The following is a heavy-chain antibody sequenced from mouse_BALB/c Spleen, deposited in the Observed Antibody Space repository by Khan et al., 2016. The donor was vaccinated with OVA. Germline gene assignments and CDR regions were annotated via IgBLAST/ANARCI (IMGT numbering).Heavy chain of an antibody. CDR1: GYTFTNYG. CDR2: INTSTGEP. D-gene: IGHD1-2*01. J-gene: IGHJ3*01. V-gene: IGHV9-3-1*01. CDR3: SRLAATAWFAY. Sequence: LVESGPELKKPGETVKISCKASGYTFTNYGMNWVKQAPGKGLKWMGWINTSTGEPTYADDFKGRFAFSLETSASTAYLQINNLKNEDTATXFCSRLAATAWFAYWGQGTLVTVSA.